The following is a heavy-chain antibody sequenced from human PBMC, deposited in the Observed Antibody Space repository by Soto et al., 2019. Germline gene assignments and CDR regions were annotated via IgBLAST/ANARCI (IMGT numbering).Heavy chain of an antibody. CDR2: ISNDGSDK. CDR1: ESTFSNSG. Sequence: QVQLVESGGGVVQPGRSLRLSCAASESTFSNSGMHWVRQAPGKGLKWVAVISNDGSDKYYADSVKGRLTISRENSKQTLFQQMNSLRPEDTAVYYCARAPRGFSAYDASLQSDSWGQGTLVTVSS. J-gene: IGHJ4*02. D-gene: IGHD5-12*01. V-gene: IGHV3-30*03. CDR3: ARAPRGFSAYDASLQSDS.